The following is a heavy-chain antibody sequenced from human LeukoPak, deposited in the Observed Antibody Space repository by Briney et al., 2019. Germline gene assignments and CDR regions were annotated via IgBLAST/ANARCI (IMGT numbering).Heavy chain of an antibody. CDR1: GDSISSDDYY. D-gene: IGHD6-13*01. Sequence: SSETLSLTCTVSGDSISSDDYYWSWIRQPPGKGLEWIGEINHSGSTNYNPSLKSRVTISVDTSKNQFSLELSSVTAADTAVYYCAGRGAAAPRPTDYWGQGTLVTVSS. CDR2: INHSGST. V-gene: IGHV4-34*01. J-gene: IGHJ4*02. CDR3: AGRGAAAPRPTDY.